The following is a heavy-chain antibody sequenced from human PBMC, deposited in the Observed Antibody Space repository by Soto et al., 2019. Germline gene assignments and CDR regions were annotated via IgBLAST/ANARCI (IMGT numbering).Heavy chain of an antibody. D-gene: IGHD6-13*01. V-gene: IGHV3-9*01. Sequence: SLLLSCASSVFTFDDYAMHWVRQVPGKGLELVSGINWNSGSIGYADSVKGRFAISRDNAKNSLHLQMNSLRAEDTAFYYCVKDESINWYSGHFRHWGQGAMVTVSS. CDR3: VKDESINWYSGHFRH. J-gene: IGHJ1*01. CDR1: VFTFDDYA. CDR2: INWNSGSI.